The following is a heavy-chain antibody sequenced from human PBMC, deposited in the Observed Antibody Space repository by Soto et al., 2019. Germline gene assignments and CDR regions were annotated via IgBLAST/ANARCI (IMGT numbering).Heavy chain of an antibody. Sequence: PGGSLRLSCAVSGFTFTNAWMSWVRQPPGKGLEWIGRIKSNNDGGTSDYAAPVKGRFTISRDDSKNTLYLEMNSLKTEDTAVYYCSRLTSPNWDVHWGQGTLVTVSS. V-gene: IGHV3-15*01. CDR3: SRLTSPNWDVH. CDR1: GFTFTNAW. D-gene: IGHD1-26*01. J-gene: IGHJ4*02. CDR2: IKSNNDGGTS.